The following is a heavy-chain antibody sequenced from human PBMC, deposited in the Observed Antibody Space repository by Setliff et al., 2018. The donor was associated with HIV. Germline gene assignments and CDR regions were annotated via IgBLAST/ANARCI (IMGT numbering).Heavy chain of an antibody. D-gene: IGHD6-19*01. Sequence: ASVKVSCKASGYTFTRYYIHWVRQAPGQGLEWMGIINPSSGSTSFAQKFQGRVTMTRDTSTSTVYMELSSLRSEDTAVYYCARNQGDSSGWYAGDYWGHGTLVTAPQ. V-gene: IGHV1-46*01. CDR1: GYTFTRYY. CDR3: ARNQGDSSGWYAGDY. J-gene: IGHJ4*01. CDR2: INPSSGST.